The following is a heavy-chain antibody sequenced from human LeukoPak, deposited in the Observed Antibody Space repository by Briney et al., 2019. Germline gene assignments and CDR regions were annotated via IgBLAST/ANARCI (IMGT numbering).Heavy chain of an antibody. CDR3: AKVPYNSSGPGSVYMNV. J-gene: IGHJ6*03. V-gene: IGHV1-69*05. CDR1: GGTLCSYT. CDR2: IIPIFSRA. D-gene: IGHD3-22*01. Sequence: SVKVSCKASGGTLCSYTISWVRQAPGHGLEWMGGIIPIFSRANYAQKFQGRVTITTAEATSQAYMEMRSLRSEDPPVSCCAKVPYNSSGPGSVYMNVWGKGTTVTVSS.